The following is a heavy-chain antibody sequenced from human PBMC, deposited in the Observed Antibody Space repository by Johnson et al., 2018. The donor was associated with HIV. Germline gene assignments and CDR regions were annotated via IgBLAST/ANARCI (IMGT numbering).Heavy chain of an antibody. CDR3: ARGRKEYGAVDGLVTDAFVT. V-gene: IGHV3-66*01. D-gene: IGHD6-19*01. CDR2: FFSGGTT. J-gene: IGHJ3*02. CDR1: GFTFSSNY. Sequence: VQLVESGGGVVQPGRSLRLSCAASGFTFSSNYMSWVRQAPGKGLEWVSVFFSGGTTYYADSVNGRFTISRDTSKSTLYLQINSLRPEDTAVYYCARGRKEYGAVDGLVTDAFVTWGHGKMVAVSS.